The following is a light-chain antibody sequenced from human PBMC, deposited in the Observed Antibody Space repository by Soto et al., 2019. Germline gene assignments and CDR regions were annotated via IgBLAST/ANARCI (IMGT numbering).Light chain of an antibody. J-gene: IGLJ3*02. V-gene: IGLV2-18*02. CDR2: EVS. CDR3: SSYSSGSTLGV. Sequence: QSALTQTPSVSGSPGQSVTISCTGTSTDFVSYNRVSWYQQPPGTAPKLMIYEVSKRPSGVPDRFSGSKSGNTASLTISGLQAEDEAVYYCSSYSSGSTLGVFGGGTKLTVL. CDR1: STDFVSYNR.